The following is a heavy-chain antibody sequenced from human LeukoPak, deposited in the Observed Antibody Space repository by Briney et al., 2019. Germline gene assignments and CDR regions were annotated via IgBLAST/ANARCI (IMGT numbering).Heavy chain of an antibody. D-gene: IGHD4-17*01. CDR2: IYYSGST. CDR1: GGSISNYY. CDR3: ARDGANDYGDYGAFDY. Sequence: SETLSLTCTVSGGSISNYYWSWIRQPPGKGLEWIGYIYYSGSTNYNPSLKSRVTISVDTSKNQFSLKLSSVTAADTAVYYCARDGANDYGDYGAFDYWGQGTLVTVSS. V-gene: IGHV4-59*01. J-gene: IGHJ4*02.